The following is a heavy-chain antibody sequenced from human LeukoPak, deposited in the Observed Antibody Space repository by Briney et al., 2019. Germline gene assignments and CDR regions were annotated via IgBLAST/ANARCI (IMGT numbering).Heavy chain of an antibody. CDR1: GYTFTGYY. J-gene: IGHJ5*02. CDR3: ARDRYCSSTSCNAGNWFDP. D-gene: IGHD2-2*01. V-gene: IGHV1-2*02. Sequence: ASVKVSCKASGYTFTGYYMHWGRQAPGQGLEWMGWINPNSGGTNYAQKFQGRVTMTRDTSISTAYMELSRLRSDDTAVYYCARDRYCSSTSCNAGNWFDPWGQGTLVTVSS. CDR2: INPNSGGT.